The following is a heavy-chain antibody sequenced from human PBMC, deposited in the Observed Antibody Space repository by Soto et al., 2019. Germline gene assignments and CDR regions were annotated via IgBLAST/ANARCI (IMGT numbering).Heavy chain of an antibody. Sequence: TSETLSLTCTVSGGSISSYYWTWIRQPPGKGLEWIGYIYYSGSTNYNPSLKSRVTISVDTSKNQSSLKLTSVTAADTAVYYCARHKGSSSWYPFDYWGQGALVTVSS. V-gene: IGHV4-59*01. CDR3: ARHKGSSSWYPFDY. J-gene: IGHJ4*02. CDR2: IYYSGST. D-gene: IGHD6-13*01. CDR1: GGSISSYY.